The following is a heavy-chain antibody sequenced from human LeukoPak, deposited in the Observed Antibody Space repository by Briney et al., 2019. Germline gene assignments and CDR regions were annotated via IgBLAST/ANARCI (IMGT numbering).Heavy chain of an antibody. V-gene: IGHV4-39*07. J-gene: IGHJ4*02. Sequence: PSETLFLTCTVSGGSISSSSYYWGWIRQPPGKGLEWIGSIYYSGSTYYNPSLKSRVTISVDTSKNQFSLKLSSVTAADTAVYYCARVSRSGSYFDYWGQGTLVTVSS. CDR1: GGSISSSSYY. CDR2: IYYSGST. CDR3: ARVSRSGSYFDY. D-gene: IGHD1-26*01.